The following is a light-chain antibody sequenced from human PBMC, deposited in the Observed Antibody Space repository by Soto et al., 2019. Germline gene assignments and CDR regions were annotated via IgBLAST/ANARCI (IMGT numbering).Light chain of an antibody. J-gene: IGKJ2*01. Sequence: EIVLTQSPATLSLSPGERATLSCRASQSVSSYLAWYQQKPGQAPRLLIYDASNRATGIPARFSGSGSGTDFTLTISGLEPEDFVVYYCQQRSNWPCTFGQGTKLEIK. CDR2: DAS. V-gene: IGKV3-11*01. CDR3: QQRSNWPCT. CDR1: QSVSSY.